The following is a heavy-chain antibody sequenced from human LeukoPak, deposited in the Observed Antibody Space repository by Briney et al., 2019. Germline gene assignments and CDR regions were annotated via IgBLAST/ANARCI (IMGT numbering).Heavy chain of an antibody. J-gene: IGHJ4*02. CDR2: IWYDGSKT. CDR1: GFTFTNYG. V-gene: IGHV3-33*06. CDR3: AKGPPFDY. Sequence: GGSLRLSCTTSGFTFTNYGINWVRQAPGKGLEWVAAIWYDGSKTSYTDSVKGRFTVSRDISKNTVYLQMNGLKAEDTAVYYCAKGPPFDYWGQGTLVTVSS.